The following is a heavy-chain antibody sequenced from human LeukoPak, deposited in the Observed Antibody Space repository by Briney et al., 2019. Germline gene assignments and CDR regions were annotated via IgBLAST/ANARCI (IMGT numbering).Heavy chain of an antibody. J-gene: IGHJ4*02. CDR2: MNPNSGNT. CDR3: ARLWFGESTIHD. Sequence: ASVKVSCKASGGTFSSYAISWVRQATGQGLEWMGWMNPNSGNTGYAQKFQGRVTMTRNTSISTAYMELSSLRSEDTAVYYCARLWFGESTIHDWGQGTLVTVSS. V-gene: IGHV1-8*02. CDR1: GGTFSSYA. D-gene: IGHD3-10*01.